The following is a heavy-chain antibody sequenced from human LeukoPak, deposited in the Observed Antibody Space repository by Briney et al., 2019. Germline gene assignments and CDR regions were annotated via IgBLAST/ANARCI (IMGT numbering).Heavy chain of an antibody. D-gene: IGHD6-19*01. CDR1: RFTFSSYW. J-gene: IGHJ4*02. CDR3: ARGGGWYATFTCFDY. CDR2: IEQDASEK. Sequence: SGGSLRLSCAASRFTFSSYWMSWVRQAPGKGLEWVANIEQDASEKYYVESVKGRFTISRDNAKNSLDLQMNSLRAEDTAVYYCARGGGWYATFTCFDYWGQGTLVTVSS. V-gene: IGHV3-7*01.